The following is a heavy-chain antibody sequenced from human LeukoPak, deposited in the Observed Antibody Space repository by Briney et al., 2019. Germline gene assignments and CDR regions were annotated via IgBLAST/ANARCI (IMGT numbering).Heavy chain of an antibody. CDR1: GFTFSSYA. Sequence: GGSLRLSCAASGFTFSSYAMSWVRQAPGKGLEWVSAISADASSTYYADSVKGPITISRDNSKNTLFLQMNSLRAEDTAVYYCARGIQLQSWYYGMDVWGQGTTVTVSS. D-gene: IGHD5-18*01. CDR3: ARGIQLQSWYYGMDV. CDR2: ISADASST. V-gene: IGHV3-23*01. J-gene: IGHJ6*02.